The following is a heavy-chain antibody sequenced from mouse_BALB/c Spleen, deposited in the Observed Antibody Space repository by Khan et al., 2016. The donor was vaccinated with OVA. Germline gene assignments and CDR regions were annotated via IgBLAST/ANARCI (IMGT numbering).Heavy chain of an antibody. V-gene: IGHV1S81*02. CDR1: GYTFTSYW. CDR2: TNPTNGRT. D-gene: IGHD1-1*01. CDR3: ARIKKIVATYFDY. Sequence: QVQLQQPGAELVKAGASVKMSCKASGYTFTSYWMHWVKRRLGQGLEWFAETNPTNGRTYYNEKFKSKATLTVDKSSSTAYMLLSGPTFEDSAVYYCARIKKIVATYFDYWGQGTTLTVSS. J-gene: IGHJ2*01.